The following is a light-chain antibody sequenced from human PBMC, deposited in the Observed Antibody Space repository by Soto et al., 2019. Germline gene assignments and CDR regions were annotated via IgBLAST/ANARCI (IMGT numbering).Light chain of an antibody. V-gene: IGKV1-5*03. CDR1: QSISSW. CDR2: KAS. J-gene: IGKJ2*01. CDR3: QEYNSYLYT. Sequence: DIQMTQSPSTLSASVGDRVTITCRASQSISSWLAWYQQKPGKAPKLLIYKASSLESGVPPRFSGSGSGTEFTLTISSLQPDYFATYYCQEYNSYLYTFGQGTKLEIK.